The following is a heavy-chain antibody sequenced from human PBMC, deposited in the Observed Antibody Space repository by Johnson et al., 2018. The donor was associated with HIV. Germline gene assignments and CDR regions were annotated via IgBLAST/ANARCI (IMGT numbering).Heavy chain of an antibody. D-gene: IGHD5-24*01. CDR2: ITSSGSTK. Sequence: QVQLVESGGGLVKPGGSLRLSCAASGFTFSDYYMTWIRQAPGKGLEWVSSITSSGSTKYYADSVKGRFTISRDKVKNSLFLQINSLRADDTAVYYCARDRWLQLGAFDIWGQGTLVTVSS. CDR1: GFTFSDYY. J-gene: IGHJ3*02. V-gene: IGHV3-11*04. CDR3: ARDRWLQLGAFDI.